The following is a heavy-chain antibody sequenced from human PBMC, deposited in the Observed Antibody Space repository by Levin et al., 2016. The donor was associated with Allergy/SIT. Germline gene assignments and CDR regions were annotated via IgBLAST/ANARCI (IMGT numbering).Heavy chain of an antibody. V-gene: IGHV6-1*01. J-gene: IGHJ4*02. Sequence: WIRQSPSRGLEWLGRTYYRSKWYNDYAVSVKSRITINPDTSKNQFSLQLNSVTPEDTAVYYCAREGVTSSGWSDYWGQGTLVTVSS. CDR2: TYYRSKWYN. CDR3: AREGVTSSGWSDY. D-gene: IGHD6-19*01.